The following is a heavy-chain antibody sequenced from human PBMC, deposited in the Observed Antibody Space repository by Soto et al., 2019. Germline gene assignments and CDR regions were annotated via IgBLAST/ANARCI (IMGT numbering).Heavy chain of an antibody. CDR2: IYSGGYT. Sequence: EVQLVESGGGLIQPGGSLRLSCAVSGFTVSNNYMSWVRQAPGKGLEGVSVIYSGGYTAYGDSVKGRFTISRDNSKNKLYLQMKGLGADAPALYYCASRGGGGGYWGQGTLVTVSS. J-gene: IGHJ4*02. CDR3: ASRGGGGGY. V-gene: IGHV3-53*01. D-gene: IGHD3-10*01. CDR1: GFTVSNNY.